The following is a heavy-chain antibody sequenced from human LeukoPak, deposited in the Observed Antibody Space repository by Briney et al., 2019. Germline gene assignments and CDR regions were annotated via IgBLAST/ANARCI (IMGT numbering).Heavy chain of an antibody. Sequence: GRSLRLSCAASGFTFRNHAMHWGRQAPGKGLEWVAVISYDGRNKYYADSVKGRFTISRDNSKNTLYVQMNSLRPEDTAVYYCAREEYSMHFFDYWGQGTLVTVPS. V-gene: IGHV3-30*04. J-gene: IGHJ4*02. CDR1: GFTFRNHA. CDR3: AREEYSMHFFDY. D-gene: IGHD2-15*01. CDR2: ISYDGRNK.